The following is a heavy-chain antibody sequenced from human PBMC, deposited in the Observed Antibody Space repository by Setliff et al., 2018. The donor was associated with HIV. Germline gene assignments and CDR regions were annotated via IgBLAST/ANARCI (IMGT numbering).Heavy chain of an antibody. CDR3: ARDSGGSPLLDASDI. CDR2: IYYSGST. J-gene: IGHJ3*02. D-gene: IGHD1-26*01. Sequence: PSETLSLTCTVSGGSIRSTSHYWGWIRQPPGKGLEWIGSIYYSGSTHYNPSLKSRVTISVDTSNNQFSLKLSSVTAADTAVYYCARDSGGSPLLDASDIWGQGTMVTVSS. V-gene: IGHV4-39*07. CDR1: GGSIRSTSHY.